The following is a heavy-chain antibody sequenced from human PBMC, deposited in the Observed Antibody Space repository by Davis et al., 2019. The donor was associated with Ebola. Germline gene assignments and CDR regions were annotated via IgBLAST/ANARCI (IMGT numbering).Heavy chain of an antibody. J-gene: IGHJ4*02. V-gene: IGHV5-10-1*01. CDR2: IDPSDSYT. Sequence: GESLKISCEASGYSFSIYRITWVRQLPGKGPEWMGRIDPSDSYTYNSPPFQGHVTISADKSINTAYLQWSTLKASDTAIYYCARQRCSSTSCPLDHWGQGTVVTVSS. CDR3: ARQRCSSTSCPLDH. D-gene: IGHD2-2*01. CDR1: GYSFSIYR.